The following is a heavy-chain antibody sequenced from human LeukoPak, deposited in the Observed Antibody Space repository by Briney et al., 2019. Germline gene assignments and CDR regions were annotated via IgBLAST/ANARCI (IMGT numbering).Heavy chain of an antibody. J-gene: IGHJ4*02. CDR3: ARNLYYYDSSGYFDY. D-gene: IGHD3-22*01. V-gene: IGHV4-38-2*02. CDR2: IYHSGST. CDR1: GYSISSGYY. Sequence: PSETLSLTCTVSGYSISSGYYWGWIRQPPGKGLEWIGSIYHSGSTYYNPSLKSRVTISVDTSKNQFSLKLSSVTAADTAVYYCARNLYYYDSSGYFDYWGQGTLVTVSS.